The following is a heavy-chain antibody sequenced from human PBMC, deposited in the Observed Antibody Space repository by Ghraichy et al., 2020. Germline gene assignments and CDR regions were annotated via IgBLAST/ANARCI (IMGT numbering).Heavy chain of an antibody. CDR2: ISAYNGNT. V-gene: IGHV1-18*01. CDR3: ARDEREYSYGYIAFDI. CDR1: GYTFTSYG. D-gene: IGHD5-18*01. Sequence: ASVKVSCKASGYTFTSYGISWVRQAPGQGLEWMGWISAYNGNTNYAQKLQGRVTMTTDTSTSTAYMELRSLRSDDTAVYYCARDEREYSYGYIAFDIWGQGTMVTVSS. J-gene: IGHJ3*02.